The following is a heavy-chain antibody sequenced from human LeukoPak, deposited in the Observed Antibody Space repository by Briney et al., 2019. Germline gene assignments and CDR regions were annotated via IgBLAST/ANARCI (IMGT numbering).Heavy chain of an antibody. V-gene: IGHV1-46*01. CDR3: ARDRGCSSSWSFYDYYYMDV. CDR1: GYTFTSYY. D-gene: IGHD6-13*01. Sequence: ASVKVSCKASGYTFTSYYIHWVRQAPGQGLEWMGIINPSGGSTSYAQKFQGRVTMTRDTSTSTVYMELSSQRSEDTAVYYCARDRGCSSSWSFYDYYYMDVWGKGTTVTVSS. CDR2: INPSGGST. J-gene: IGHJ6*03.